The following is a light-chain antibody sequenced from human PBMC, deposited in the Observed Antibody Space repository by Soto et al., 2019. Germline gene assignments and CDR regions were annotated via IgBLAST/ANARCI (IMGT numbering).Light chain of an antibody. J-gene: IGKJ5*01. V-gene: IGKV3-15*01. CDR3: QQYNSWPLT. CDR1: QSVRRN. Sequence: EIVMTQSPATLSVSPGERATLSCGASQSVRRNLAWYQQKAGQAPRLLMYTASTRATGIPARFSGSGSGTDFTLTITSLQSEDFAIYYCQQYNSWPLTFGQGTRLEVK. CDR2: TAS.